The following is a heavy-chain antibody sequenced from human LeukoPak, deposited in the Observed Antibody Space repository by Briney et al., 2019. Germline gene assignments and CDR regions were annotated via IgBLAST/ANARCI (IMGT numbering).Heavy chain of an antibody. J-gene: IGHJ4*02. CDR3: AKDTAIQLLEPAF. V-gene: IGHV3-33*06. D-gene: IGHD1-1*01. Sequence: GGSLRLSCAASGFTFNSHGMYWVRQAPGKGLEGLAAIWFDGSVKHYSDAVKGRFTISRDNNLNTLYLQMNSLRVEDTAIYYCAKDTAIQLLEPAFWGQGTLVTVSS. CDR1: GFTFNSHG. CDR2: IWFDGSVK.